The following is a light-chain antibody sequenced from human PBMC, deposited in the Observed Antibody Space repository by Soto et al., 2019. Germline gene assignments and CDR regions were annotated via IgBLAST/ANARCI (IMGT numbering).Light chain of an antibody. CDR1: QSVSSY. CDR3: QQRRSWPPT. Sequence: EIVLTQSPATLSLSPGERATLSCRASQSVSSYLAWYQQKPGQAPRLLIYDASNRATGIPARFSGSGSGTDFTLTISSLEPDDFAVYYCQQRRSWPPTFGGGTKVEIK. J-gene: IGKJ4*01. V-gene: IGKV3-11*01. CDR2: DAS.